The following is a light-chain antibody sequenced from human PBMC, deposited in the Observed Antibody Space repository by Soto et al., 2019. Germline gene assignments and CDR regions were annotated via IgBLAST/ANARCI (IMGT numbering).Light chain of an antibody. CDR2: GAS. CDR1: QSVSSSY. CDR3: QQYGSSPLT. Sequence: EIVLTQSPGTLSLSPGERATLSCRASQSVSSSYLAWHQQKPGQAPRLLIYGASSRATGIPDRFSGSGSGTDFTLTISRLEPEDSAVYYCQQYGSSPLTFGGGTKVEIK. V-gene: IGKV3-20*01. J-gene: IGKJ4*01.